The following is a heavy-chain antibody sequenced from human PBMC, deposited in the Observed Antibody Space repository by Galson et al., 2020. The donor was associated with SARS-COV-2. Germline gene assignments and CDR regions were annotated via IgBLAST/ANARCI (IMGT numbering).Heavy chain of an antibody. D-gene: IGHD3-3*01. Sequence: SETLSPTCSVSGGSISGGSYYWGWIRQPPGKGLEWIGSIYYSGSTNHNPSLKSRVTMSVNTSKKQFSLQLSSVTAADTAVYYCARDFGSGGWYFDYGGQGTLVTVSS. CDR3: ARDFGSGGWYFDY. CDR1: GGSISGGSYY. V-gene: IGHV4-39*07. J-gene: IGHJ4*02. CDR2: IYYSGST.